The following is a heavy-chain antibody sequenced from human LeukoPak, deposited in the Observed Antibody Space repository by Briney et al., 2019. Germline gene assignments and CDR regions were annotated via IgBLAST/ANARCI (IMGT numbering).Heavy chain of an antibody. CDR2: ISYDGSNK. CDR1: GFTFSSYG. J-gene: IGHJ4*02. D-gene: IGHD3-3*01. CDR3: AKLAPEYYDFWSGADY. V-gene: IGHV3-30*18. Sequence: GRSLRLSCAASGFTFSSYGMHWVRQAPGKGLEWVAVISYDGSNKYYADSVKGRFTISRDNSKNTLYLQMNSLRAEDTAVYYCAKLAPEYYDFWSGADYWGQGTLVTVSS.